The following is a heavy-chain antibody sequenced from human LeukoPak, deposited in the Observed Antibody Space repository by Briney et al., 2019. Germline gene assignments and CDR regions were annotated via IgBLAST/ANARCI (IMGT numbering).Heavy chain of an antibody. V-gene: IGHV4-39*02. J-gene: IGHJ4*02. CDR3: ARYQTATTTVFDY. CDR1: GGSFSGYY. CDR2: IYYSGST. Sequence: SETLSLTCAVYGGSFSGYYWAWIRQPPGQGLEWIATIYYSGSTYYNPSLKSRVTISVDTSKNHFSLKLSSVTAADTAVYYCARYQTATTTVFDYWGQGTLVTVSS. D-gene: IGHD1-1*01.